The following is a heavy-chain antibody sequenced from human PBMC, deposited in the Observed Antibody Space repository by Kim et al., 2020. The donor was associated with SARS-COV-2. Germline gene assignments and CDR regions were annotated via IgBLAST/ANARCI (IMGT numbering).Heavy chain of an antibody. CDR1: GYTFTSYA. CDR3: ARGRTPKRRQSYYYDTDYFGY. D-gene: IGHD3-22*01. Sequence: ASVKVSCKASGYTFTSYAMHWVRQAPGQRLEWMGWINAGNGKTKYSQKFQGRVTITRDKSASTAYMELSSLRSEDTAVYYCARGRTPKRRQSYYYDTDYFGYWGQGTLVTVSS. V-gene: IGHV1-3*01. CDR2: INAGNGKT. J-gene: IGHJ4*02.